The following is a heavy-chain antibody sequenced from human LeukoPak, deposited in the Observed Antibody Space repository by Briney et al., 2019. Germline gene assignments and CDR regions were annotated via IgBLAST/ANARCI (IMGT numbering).Heavy chain of an antibody. CDR1: GFTFSSDA. Sequence: GGSLRLSCTSSGFTFSSDAMTWVRQAPGKGLEWVANINEDGSTKYYVDSVKGRFTISRDNAKNSLFLQMNSLRDEDTAVYYCANHLACGSTHCPPFDYWGQGTLVTVSS. V-gene: IGHV3-7*01. CDR3: ANHLACGSTHCPPFDY. D-gene: IGHD2-2*01. CDR2: INEDGSTK. J-gene: IGHJ4*02.